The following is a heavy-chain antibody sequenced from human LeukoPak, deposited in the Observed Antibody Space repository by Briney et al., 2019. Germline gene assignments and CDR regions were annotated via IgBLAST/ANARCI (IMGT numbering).Heavy chain of an antibody. CDR2: ISSSSSYI. D-gene: IGHD1-7*01. CDR3: ARKGLGGELGGFDS. Sequence: GGSLRLSCAASGFTFSDYSMNWVRQAPGKGLEWVSSISSSSSYIFYADSVRGRFTISRDNAKNSLYLQMNSLRVEDMALYHCARKGLGGELGGFDSWGQGTLVTVSS. V-gene: IGHV3-21*04. J-gene: IGHJ4*02. CDR1: GFTFSDYS.